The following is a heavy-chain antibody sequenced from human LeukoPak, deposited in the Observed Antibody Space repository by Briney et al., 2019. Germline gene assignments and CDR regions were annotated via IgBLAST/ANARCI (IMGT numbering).Heavy chain of an antibody. D-gene: IGHD3-22*01. CDR3: ARSSEGRYYYDSSGYSYYYYYMDA. CDR2: INHSGST. J-gene: IGHJ6*03. Sequence: SETLSLTCAVYGGSFSGYYWSWIRQPPGKGLEWIGEINHSGSTNYNPSLKSRVTISVDTSKNQFSLKLTSVTAADTAVYYCARSSEGRYYYDSSGYSYYYYYMDAWGKGTTVTISS. CDR1: GGSFSGYY. V-gene: IGHV4-34*01.